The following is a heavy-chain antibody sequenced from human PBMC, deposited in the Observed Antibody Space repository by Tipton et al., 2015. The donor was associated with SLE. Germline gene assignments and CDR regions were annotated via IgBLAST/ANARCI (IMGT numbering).Heavy chain of an antibody. Sequence: TLSLTCTVSGGSISSGSYYWSWIRQPAGKGLEWIGHIYTSGSTNYNPSLKSRVTMSVDTSKNQFSLKLSSVTAADTAVYYCARNRAYYYDSSPPDAFDIWGQGTMVTVSS. CDR1: GGSISSGSYY. CDR2: IYTSGST. J-gene: IGHJ3*02. CDR3: ARNRAYYYDSSPPDAFDI. V-gene: IGHV4-61*09. D-gene: IGHD3-22*01.